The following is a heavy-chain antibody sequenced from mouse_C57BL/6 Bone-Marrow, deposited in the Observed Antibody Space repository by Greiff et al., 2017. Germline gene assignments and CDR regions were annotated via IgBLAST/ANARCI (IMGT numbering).Heavy chain of an antibody. CDR2: ISYDGSN. Sequence: ESGPGLVKPSQSLSLTCSVPGYSITSGYYWNWIRQFPGNKLEWMGYISYDGSNKYNPSLKNRISITRDTSKNQFFLKLNSVTPEDTATYYCARRLAYWGQGTLVTVSA. J-gene: IGHJ3*01. CDR1: GYSITSGYY. V-gene: IGHV3-6*01. CDR3: ARRLAY.